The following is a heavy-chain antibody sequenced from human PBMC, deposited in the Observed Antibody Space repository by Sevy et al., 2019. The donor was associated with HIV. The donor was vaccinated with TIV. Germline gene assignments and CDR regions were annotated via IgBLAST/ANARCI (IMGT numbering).Heavy chain of an antibody. J-gene: IGHJ4*02. Sequence: SETLSLTCIVSGGSIMNYFWSWIRQPPGKGLEWIGYMYYSGSTNYNPSLKSRVTISVDTSKNQFSLKVRSVTAADTAVYYCARESIGATGYFDYWGQGTLVTVSS. D-gene: IGHD6-13*01. V-gene: IGHV4-59*01. CDR1: GGSIMNYF. CDR2: MYYSGST. CDR3: ARESIGATGYFDY.